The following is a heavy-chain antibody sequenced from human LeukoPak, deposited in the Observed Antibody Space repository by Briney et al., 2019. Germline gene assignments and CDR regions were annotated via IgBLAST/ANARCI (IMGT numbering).Heavy chain of an antibody. D-gene: IGHD3-22*01. CDR2: IRNKANSYTT. J-gene: IGHJ4*02. V-gene: IGHV3-72*01. CDR3: ASLLR. Sequence: GGSLRLSCAASGFTFSDHYMDWVRQAPGKGLEWVGRIRNKANSYTTEYAASVKGRFTISRDDSKNSVYLQMNSLKTEDTAVYYCASLLRWGQGTLVTVPS. CDR1: GFTFSDHY.